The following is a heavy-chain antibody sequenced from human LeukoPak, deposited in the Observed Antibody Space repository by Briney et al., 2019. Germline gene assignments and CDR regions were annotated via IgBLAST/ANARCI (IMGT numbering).Heavy chain of an antibody. CDR3: ARDSYYDFWSGAANAGWFDP. Sequence: SETLSLTCTVSGGSISSYYWSWIRQPAGKGLEWIGRIYTSGSTNYNPSLKSRVTMSVDTAKNQFSLKLSSVTAADTAVYYCARDSYYDFWSGAANAGWFDPWGQGTLVTVSS. J-gene: IGHJ5*02. CDR1: GGSISSYY. D-gene: IGHD3-3*01. V-gene: IGHV4-4*07. CDR2: IYTSGST.